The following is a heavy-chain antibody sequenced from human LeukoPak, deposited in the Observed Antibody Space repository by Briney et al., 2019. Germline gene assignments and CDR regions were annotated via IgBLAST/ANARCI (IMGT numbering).Heavy chain of an antibody. J-gene: IGHJ4*02. V-gene: IGHV4-39*07. D-gene: IGHD6-6*01. CDR1: GGSISSGGYY. Sequence: SETLSLTCTVSGGSISSGGYYWSWIRQPPGKGLEWIGEINHSGSTNYNPSLKSRVTISVDTSKNQFSLKLSSVTAADTAVYYCARGGNAARDYWGQGTLVTVSS. CDR2: INHSGST. CDR3: ARGGNAARDY.